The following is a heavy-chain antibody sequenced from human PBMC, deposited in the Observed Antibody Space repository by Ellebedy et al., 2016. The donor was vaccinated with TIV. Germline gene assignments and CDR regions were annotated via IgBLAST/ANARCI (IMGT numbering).Heavy chain of an antibody. CDR2: INPNSGGT. CDR1: GYTFTGYY. V-gene: IGHV1-2*02. CDR3: ARDRAVATAATGYGMDV. J-gene: IGHJ6*02. Sequence: AASVKVSCKASGYTFTGYYMHWVRQAPGQGLEWLGWINPNSGGTKYAQKFQGRVTMTRDTSISTAYMELSRLRSDDTAVYYCARDRAVATAATGYGMDVWGQGTAVTVSS. D-gene: IGHD2-15*01.